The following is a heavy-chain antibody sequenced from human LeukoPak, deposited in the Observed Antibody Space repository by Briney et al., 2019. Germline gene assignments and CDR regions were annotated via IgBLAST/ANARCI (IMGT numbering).Heavy chain of an antibody. CDR3: ARRDKYYFDY. CDR2: IIPIFGTA. D-gene: IGHD2-15*01. J-gene: IGHJ4*02. Sequence: GASVKVSCKASGGIFISYAISWVRQAPGQGLEWMGGIIPIFGTANYAQKFQGRVTITADESTSTAYMELSSLRSEDTAVYYCARRDKYYFDYWGQGTLVTVSS. V-gene: IGHV1-69*13. CDR1: GGIFISYA.